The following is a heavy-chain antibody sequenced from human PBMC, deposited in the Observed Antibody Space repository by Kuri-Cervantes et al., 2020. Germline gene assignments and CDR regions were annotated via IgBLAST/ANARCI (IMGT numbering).Heavy chain of an antibody. D-gene: IGHD4-17*01. Sequence: GESLKISCAASGFIVSNNYMNWVRPAPGEGLEVVSVIYSGGSTYYADSVKGRVTISRDNAKNSLYLHMNSLRAEETAVYYCARGDSTVTSWGYGYFDLWGRSTLVTVSS. J-gene: IGHJ2*01. CDR1: GFIVSNNY. CDR3: ARGDSTVTSWGYGYFDL. V-gene: IGHV3-53*01. CDR2: IYSGGST.